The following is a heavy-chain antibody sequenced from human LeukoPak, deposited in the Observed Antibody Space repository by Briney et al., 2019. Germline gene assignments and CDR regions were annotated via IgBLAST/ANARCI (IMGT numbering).Heavy chain of an antibody. J-gene: IGHJ4*02. CDR1: GDSISSSY. Sequence: PSETLSLTCTVSGDSISSSYWSWTRQPPGKGLEWIPYFYDSGSTNYNPALKSRVTISVDTSRNQFSLKLSSGTAAATALYYCARHANAYSSSWFDYWGQGTLVTVSS. D-gene: IGHD6-13*01. CDR3: ARHANAYSSSWFDY. V-gene: IGHV4-59*08. CDR2: FYDSGST.